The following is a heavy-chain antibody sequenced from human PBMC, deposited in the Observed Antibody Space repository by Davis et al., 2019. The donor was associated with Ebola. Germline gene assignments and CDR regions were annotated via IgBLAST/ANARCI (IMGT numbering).Heavy chain of an antibody. V-gene: IGHV1-2*02. CDR3: ARASGSFSFDY. CDR2: ISPNSGGT. D-gene: IGHD1-26*01. J-gene: IGHJ4*02. CDR1: GYTFTSYY. Sequence: AASVKVSCKASGYTFTSYYMHWVRQAPGQGLEWMGWISPNSGGTNYAQKFQGRVTMTRDTSISTAYMELSRLRSDDTAVYYCARASGSFSFDYWGQGTLVTVSS.